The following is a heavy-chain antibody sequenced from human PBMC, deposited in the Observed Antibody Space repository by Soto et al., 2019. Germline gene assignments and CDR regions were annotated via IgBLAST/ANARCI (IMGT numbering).Heavy chain of an antibody. J-gene: IGHJ4*02. CDR3: ARHRYSYGSYYFDY. D-gene: IGHD5-18*01. V-gene: IGHV4-59*08. CDR1: GGSINNYY. Sequence: SETLSLTCSVSGGSINNYYWSWIRQPPGKGLEWIGYIYYSGTTNYNPSLKSRVTISVDTSKNQFSLKLSSVTATDTAVYYCARHRYSYGSYYFDYWGQGTLVTVSS. CDR2: IYYSGTT.